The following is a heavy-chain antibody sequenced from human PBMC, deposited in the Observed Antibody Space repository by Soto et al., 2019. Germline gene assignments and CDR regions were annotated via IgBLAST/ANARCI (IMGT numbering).Heavy chain of an antibody. V-gene: IGHV1-18*01. CDR2: ISGDNVNR. CDR3: GREGQQLAQEQFFQFNGVDV. CDR1: GYNLREYG. D-gene: IGHD6-13*01. Sequence: QVQLVQSGVEVKKPGASVKVSCTAYGYNLREYGVSWLRQAPGLGFEWTGWISGDNVNRRSSQKFQDRLTMTTDTSTNTASLELRSLRSDDTALYYCGREGQQLAQEQFFQFNGVDVWGQGTSVTVSS. J-gene: IGHJ6*02.